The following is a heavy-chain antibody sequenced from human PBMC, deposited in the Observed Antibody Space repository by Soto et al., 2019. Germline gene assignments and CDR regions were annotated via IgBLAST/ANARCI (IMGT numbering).Heavy chain of an antibody. V-gene: IGHV5-51*01. Sequence: LGESLKISCKGSGYSFTSYWIGWVRQMHGKGLEWMGIIYPGDSDTRYSPSFQGQVTISADKSISTAYLQWSSLKASDTAMYYCATRVQDPGKYYYGMDVWGQGTTVTVSS. CDR1: GYSFTSYW. J-gene: IGHJ6*02. CDR3: ATRVQDPGKYYYGMDV. CDR2: IYPGDSDT. D-gene: IGHD6-13*01.